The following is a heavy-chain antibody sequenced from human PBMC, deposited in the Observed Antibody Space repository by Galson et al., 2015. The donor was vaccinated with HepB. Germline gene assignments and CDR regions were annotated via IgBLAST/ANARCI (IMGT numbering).Heavy chain of an antibody. D-gene: IGHD6-13*01. CDR1: GFTFSSYI. CDR3: ARDNGVAAIDY. CDR2: IGSSSSTV. V-gene: IGHV3-48*01. Sequence: LRLSCAAPGFTFSSYIMNWVRQAPGKGLEWVSYIGSSSSTVYYADSVKGRFTISRDNAKKSLYLQMNSLRAEDTAVYYCARDNGVAAIDYWGQGTLVTVSS. J-gene: IGHJ4*02.